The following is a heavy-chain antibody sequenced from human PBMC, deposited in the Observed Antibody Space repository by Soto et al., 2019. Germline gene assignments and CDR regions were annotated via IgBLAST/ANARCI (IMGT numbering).Heavy chain of an antibody. CDR3: ARDYSRYYGMDV. CDR1: GFTFSNYG. CDR2: IWYDGSNK. Sequence: QVQLVESGGGVVQPGGSLRLSCAASGFTFSNYGMPWVRQAPGKGLEWVAVIWYDGSNKYYADSVKGRFTISRDNSKNTMYLQVNSLRAEDTAVYYCARDYSRYYGMDVWGQGTTVTVSS. V-gene: IGHV3-33*01. J-gene: IGHJ6*02. D-gene: IGHD2-15*01.